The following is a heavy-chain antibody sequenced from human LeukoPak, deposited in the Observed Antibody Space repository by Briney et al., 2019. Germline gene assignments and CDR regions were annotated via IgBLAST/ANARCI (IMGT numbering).Heavy chain of an antibody. V-gene: IGHV4-59*01. CDR2: IYYSGST. Sequence: SETLSLTCTVSGGSISSYYWSWIRQPPGKGLEWIGYIYYSGSTNYNPSLKSRVTISVDTSKNQFSLKLSSVTAADTAVYYCARQDSSSWFDYWGQGTLVTVSS. D-gene: IGHD6-13*01. J-gene: IGHJ4*02. CDR3: ARQDSSSWFDY. CDR1: GGSISSYY.